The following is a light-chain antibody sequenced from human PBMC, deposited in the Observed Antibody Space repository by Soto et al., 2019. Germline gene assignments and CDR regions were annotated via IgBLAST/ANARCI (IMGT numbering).Light chain of an antibody. CDR3: QQYGSSPPNT. V-gene: IGKV3-20*01. Sequence: EIVLKQSPGTLSLSPGERATLSCRASHSVRSSYLAWYQQKPGQAPRLLIYGSSSRATGIPDRLSGSGSGTDFTLIISRLEPEDFAVYYCQQYGSSPPNTFGQGTKLEIK. CDR2: GSS. CDR1: HSVRSSY. J-gene: IGKJ2*01.